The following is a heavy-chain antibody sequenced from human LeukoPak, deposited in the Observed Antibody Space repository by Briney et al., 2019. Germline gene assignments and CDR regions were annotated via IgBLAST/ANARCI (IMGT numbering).Heavy chain of an antibody. V-gene: IGHV4-34*01. J-gene: IGHJ4*02. Sequence: PSETLSLACAVYGGSFSGYYWSWIRQPPGKGLEWIGEINHSGSTNYNPSLKSRVTISVDTSKNQFSLKLSSVTAADTAVYYCARGQGTVTTHWGQGTLVTVSS. CDR1: GGSFSGYY. D-gene: IGHD4-17*01. CDR3: ARGQGTVTTH. CDR2: INHSGST.